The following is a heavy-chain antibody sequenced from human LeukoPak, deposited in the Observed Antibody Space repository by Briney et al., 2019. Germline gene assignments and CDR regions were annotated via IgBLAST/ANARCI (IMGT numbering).Heavy chain of an antibody. V-gene: IGHV1-8*01. Sequence: ASVKVSCKASGYTFTSYDINWVRQATGQGVEWMGWMNPNSGNTGYAQKFQGRVTMTRNTSISTAYMELSSLRSEDTAVYYCARARRYCSGGSCYYYYMDVWGKGTTVTVSS. D-gene: IGHD2-15*01. J-gene: IGHJ6*03. CDR1: GYTFTSYD. CDR3: ARARRYCSGGSCYYYYMDV. CDR2: MNPNSGNT.